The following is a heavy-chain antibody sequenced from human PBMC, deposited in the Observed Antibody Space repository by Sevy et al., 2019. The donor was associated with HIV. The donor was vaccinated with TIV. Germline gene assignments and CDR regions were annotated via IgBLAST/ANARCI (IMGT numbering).Heavy chain of an antibody. CDR3: ARDAGYSTDWYPGY. D-gene: IGHD6-19*01. Sequence: GGSLRLSCAASGFTFSTYALHWVRQAPGKGLDWVAVISYDGSTKYYAYSVKGRFTISRDNSKNTRYLQTNSLRAEDTAGHYCARDAGYSTDWYPGYWGQGILVTVSS. CDR2: ISYDGSTK. J-gene: IGHJ4*02. V-gene: IGHV3-30*03. CDR1: GFTFSTYA.